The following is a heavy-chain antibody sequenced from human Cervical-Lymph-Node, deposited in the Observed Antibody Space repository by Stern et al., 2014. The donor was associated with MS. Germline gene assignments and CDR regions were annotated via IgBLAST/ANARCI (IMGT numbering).Heavy chain of an antibody. J-gene: IGHJ5*02. Sequence: VQLMQSGAEVKKPGESLKISCTGSGYSFTSYYILWVRHVPGKGLEWMGIIPPGDSETRYSPSFQGQVTISADKSINTAYLQWRSLKASDTAMYYCARTRYSSSWYTFDPWGQGTLVTVSS. V-gene: IGHV5-51*03. CDR1: GYSFTSYY. D-gene: IGHD6-13*01. CDR2: IPPGDSET. CDR3: ARTRYSSSWYTFDP.